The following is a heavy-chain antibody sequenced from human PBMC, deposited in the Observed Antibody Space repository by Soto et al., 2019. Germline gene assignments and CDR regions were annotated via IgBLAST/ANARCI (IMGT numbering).Heavy chain of an antibody. J-gene: IGHJ4*02. CDR3: ARGRLRFLDLAVDY. CDR1: GYTFTSYA. Sequence: QVQLVQSGAEVKKPGASVKVSCKASGYTFTSYAMHWVSQAPGQRLEWLGWINAGNGNTKYSQKVQGRGTMTRDTSASTAYMELSSLRSEDTAVYYGARGRLRFLDLAVDYWGQGTLVTVSS. CDR2: INAGNGNT. D-gene: IGHD3-3*01. V-gene: IGHV1-3*01.